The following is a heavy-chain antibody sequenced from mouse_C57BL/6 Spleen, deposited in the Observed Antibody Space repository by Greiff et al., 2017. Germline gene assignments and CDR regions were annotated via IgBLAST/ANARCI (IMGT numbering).Heavy chain of an antibody. V-gene: IGHV3-1*01. CDR2: ISYSGST. Sequence: DVQLQESGPGMVKPSQSLSLTCTVTGYSITSGYDWHWIRHFPGNKLEWMGYISYSGSTNYNPSLKSRISITHDTSKNHFFLKLNSVTTEDTATYYCAREGDDYFDYWGQGTTLTVSS. CDR3: AREGDDYFDY. J-gene: IGHJ2*01. CDR1: GYSITSGYD.